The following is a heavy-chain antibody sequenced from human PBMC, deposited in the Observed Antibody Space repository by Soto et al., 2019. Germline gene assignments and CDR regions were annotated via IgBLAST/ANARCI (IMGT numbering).Heavy chain of an antibody. CDR2: IIPIFGTA. CDR1: GGTFSNYA. J-gene: IGHJ4*01. CDR3: ARSTFRGIIAPEY. D-gene: IGHD3-16*01. Sequence: QVQLVQSGAEVKKPGSSVKVSCKASGGTFSNYAITWVRQAPGQGLEWMGGIIPIFGTANSAQKIQGRVTITADESTSTAYMGLNSLRSEDPAMYCCARSTFRGIIAPEYWGQGTLVADSA. V-gene: IGHV1-69*01.